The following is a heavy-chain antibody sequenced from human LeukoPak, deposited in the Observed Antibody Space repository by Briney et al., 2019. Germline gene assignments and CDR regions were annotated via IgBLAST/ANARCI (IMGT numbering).Heavy chain of an antibody. V-gene: IGHV4-34*01. CDR2: INHSGST. J-gene: IGHJ5*02. CDR1: GGSFSGYY. D-gene: IGHD3-10*01. CDR3: ARDTMVRGSTNWFDP. Sequence: SETLSLTCAVYGGSFSGYYWSWIRQPPGKGLEWIGEINHSGSTNYNPSLKSRVTISVDTSKNQFSLRLSSVTAADTVVYYCARDTMVRGSTNWFDPWGQGTLVTVSS.